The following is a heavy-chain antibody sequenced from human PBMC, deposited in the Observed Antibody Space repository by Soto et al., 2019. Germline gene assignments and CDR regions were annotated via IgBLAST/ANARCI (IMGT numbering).Heavy chain of an antibody. CDR3: ARDGDVTSTRPSGAFDI. CDR2: IVPLFGTT. CDR1: GGTFSSYT. V-gene: IGHV1-69*01. Sequence: QVQLVQSGAEVKKPGSSVKVSCKASGGTFSSYTFSWVRQAPGQGLEWMGGIVPLFGTTNDAKIFQGRVTISADESTSTVYMELSSLRSEVSAMYYCARDGDVTSTRPSGAFDIWGQWTVITVSS. D-gene: IGHD6-6*01. J-gene: IGHJ3*02.